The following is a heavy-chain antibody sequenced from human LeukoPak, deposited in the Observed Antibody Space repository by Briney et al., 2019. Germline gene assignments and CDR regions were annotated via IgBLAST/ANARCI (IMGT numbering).Heavy chain of an antibody. CDR1: GFTFSFYS. J-gene: IGHJ4*02. CDR2: ISSGSNYT. CDR3: AKDLPAAYFDY. V-gene: IGHV3-21*01. Sequence: GGSLRLSCAASGFTFSFYSMNWVRQPPGKGLEWVSSISSGSNYTYYADSMKGRFTISRDNAKNSLYLQMNSLRAEDTAVYYCAKDLPAAYFDYWGLGTLVTVSS. D-gene: IGHD2-2*01.